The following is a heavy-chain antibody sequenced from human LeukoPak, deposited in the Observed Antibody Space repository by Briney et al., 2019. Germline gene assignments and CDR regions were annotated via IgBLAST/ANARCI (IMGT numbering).Heavy chain of an antibody. CDR1: GFTFSSYS. V-gene: IGHV3-23*01. CDR2: ISGSGGST. CDR3: AKGSPYYYDSSGYRY. D-gene: IGHD3-22*01. Sequence: GGSLRLSCAASGFTFSSYSMNWVRQAPGKGLEWVSAISGSGGSTYYADSVKGRFTISRDNSKNTLYLQMNSLRAEDTAVYYCAKGSPYYYDSSGYRYWGQGTLVTVSS. J-gene: IGHJ4*02.